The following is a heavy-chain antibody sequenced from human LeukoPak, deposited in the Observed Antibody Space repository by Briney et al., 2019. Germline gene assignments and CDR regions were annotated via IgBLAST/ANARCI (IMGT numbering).Heavy chain of an antibody. CDR1: GFTFSSYE. CDR2: ISSSGSTI. V-gene: IGHV3-48*03. CDR3: ARDYGDYGDY. Sequence: GGSLRLSCAASGFTFSSYEMNWVRQAPGKGLEWVSYISSSGSTIYYADSVKGRFTISRDNAKNSLYLQMNSLRAGDTAVYYCARDYGDYGDYWGQGTLVTVSS. D-gene: IGHD4-17*01. J-gene: IGHJ4*02.